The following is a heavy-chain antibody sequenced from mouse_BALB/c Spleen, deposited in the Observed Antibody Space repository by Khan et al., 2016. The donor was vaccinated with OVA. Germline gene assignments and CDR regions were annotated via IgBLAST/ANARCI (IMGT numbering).Heavy chain of an antibody. D-gene: IGHD4-1*01. Sequence: QVQLKESGPGLVAPSQSLSITCTVSGFSLTSYGVHWVRQPPGKGLEWLGVIWAGGTTNYNSALMARLSISKDHSKSQVFLKMTSLQTDDTSRYYCARERWDAFWYFDVWGAGTTVTVAS. CDR3: ARERWDAFWYFDV. V-gene: IGHV2-9*02. CDR2: IWAGGTT. CDR1: GFSLTSYG. J-gene: IGHJ1*01.